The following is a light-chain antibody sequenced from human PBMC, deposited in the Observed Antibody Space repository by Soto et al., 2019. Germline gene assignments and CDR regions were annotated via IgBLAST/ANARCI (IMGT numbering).Light chain of an antibody. J-gene: IGKJ2*01. CDR2: GAS. CDR1: QSVNSSD. Sequence: EIVLTQSPGTLSLSPGERATLSCRASQSVNSSDLAWYRQKPGQAPSLLIYGASNRATGIPDRFSGSGSGTEFTLTISRLEPEDFAVYYCLRYGDSPPAYTFGQGTKLEIK. CDR3: LRYGDSPPAYT. V-gene: IGKV3-20*01.